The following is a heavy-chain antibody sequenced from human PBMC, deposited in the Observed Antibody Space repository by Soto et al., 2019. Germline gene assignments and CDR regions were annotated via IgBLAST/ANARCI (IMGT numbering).Heavy chain of an antibody. CDR3: AKPSNSGSYYSYFDF. CDR1: GFTFSSYG. D-gene: IGHD1-26*01. V-gene: IGHV3-30*18. CDR2: ISYDGSNK. J-gene: IGHJ4*02. Sequence: QVQLVESGGGVVQPGRSLRLSCAASGFTFSSYGMHWVRQAPGKGLEWVAVISYDGSNKYYADSVTGRFTISRDNAKNTLYLHMNSLRAEDTAVYYCAKPSNSGSYYSYFDFWGQGTLGTVSS.